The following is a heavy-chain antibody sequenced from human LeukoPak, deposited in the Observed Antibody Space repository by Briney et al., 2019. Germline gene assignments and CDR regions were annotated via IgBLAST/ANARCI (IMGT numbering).Heavy chain of an antibody. CDR2: IYYNGST. Sequence: PSETLFLTCTVSGGSISSYYWSWIRQPPGKGLEWVGYIYYNGSTNYNASLKSRVTISVDTSKNQFSLKLSSVTAADTAVYYCARDGGSYSSGWGGYMDVWGKGTTVTVSS. CDR3: ARDGGSYSSGWGGYMDV. J-gene: IGHJ6*03. D-gene: IGHD6-19*01. V-gene: IGHV4-59*01. CDR1: GGSISSYY.